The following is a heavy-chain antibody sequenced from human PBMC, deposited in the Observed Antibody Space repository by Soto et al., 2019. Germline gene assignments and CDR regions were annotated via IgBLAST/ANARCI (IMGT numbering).Heavy chain of an antibody. V-gene: IGHV3-7*01. D-gene: IGHD6-19*01. CDR2: IKQDGSET. CDR1: GFTFSSYW. Sequence: GGSLRLSCGASGFTFSSYWMNWFRQAPGKGLEWVANIKQDGSETSYVDSVKGRFTISRDNAKNSLYLQMDSLRAEDTAVYYCARVDDSAWYTRDYWGQGTLVTVSS. J-gene: IGHJ4*02. CDR3: ARVDDSAWYTRDY.